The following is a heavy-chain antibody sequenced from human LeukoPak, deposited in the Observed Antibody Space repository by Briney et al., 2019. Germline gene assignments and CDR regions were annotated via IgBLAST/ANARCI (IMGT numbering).Heavy chain of an antibody. V-gene: IGHV3-53*01. D-gene: IGHD3-22*01. CDR2: IYSDGRT. CDR3: ARGLFLSGYLDAFDI. J-gene: IGHJ3*02. Sequence: GGSLRLSCAASGFTVSNKYMTWVRQAPGKGLEWDSLIYSDGRTYYADSVKGRCTISRDGSKNTLYLQMNSLRVEDTAVYYCARGLFLSGYLDAFDIWGQGTMVTVSS. CDR1: GFTVSNKY.